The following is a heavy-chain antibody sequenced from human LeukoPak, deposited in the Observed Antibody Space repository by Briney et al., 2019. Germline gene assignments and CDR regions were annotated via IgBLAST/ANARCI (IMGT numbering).Heavy chain of an antibody. CDR3: ARKFSYDSSGYTY. CDR1: GYTFTGYY. J-gene: IGHJ4*02. D-gene: IGHD3-22*01. Sequence: GASVKVSCKASGYTFTGYYMHWVRQAPGQGLGWMGWINPNSGGTNYAQKFQGRVTMTRDTPISTAYMELSRLRSDDTAVYYCARKFSYDSSGYTYWGQGTLVTVSS. CDR2: INPNSGGT. V-gene: IGHV1-2*02.